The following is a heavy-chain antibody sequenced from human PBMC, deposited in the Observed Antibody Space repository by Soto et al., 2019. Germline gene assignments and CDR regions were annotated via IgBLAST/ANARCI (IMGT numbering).Heavy chain of an antibody. V-gene: IGHV3-23*01. CDR2: ISGSGATST. Sequence: GGSLRLSCAASGFTFDSYAMSWVRQAPGKGLEWVSAISGSGATSTYYADSVKGRFTISRDNSKNTLYLQMNSLRAEDTAVYYCAKDSIGTTRGTFEYWGQGTLVTVSS. CDR1: GFTFDSYA. CDR3: AKDSIGTTRGTFEY. J-gene: IGHJ4*02. D-gene: IGHD1-1*01.